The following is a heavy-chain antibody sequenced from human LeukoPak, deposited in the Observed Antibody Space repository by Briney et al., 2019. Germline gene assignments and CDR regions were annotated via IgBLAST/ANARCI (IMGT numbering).Heavy chain of an antibody. CDR3: AELGITMIGGV. J-gene: IGHJ6*04. Sequence: GGPLSLSWPPPGSPLSAYSMTWVGQAPGKGLNWVSYISSSSSTIYYADSVKGRFTISRDNAKNSLYLQMNSLRAEDTAVYYCAELGITMIGGVWGKGTTVTISS. CDR1: GSPLSAYS. D-gene: IGHD3-10*02. V-gene: IGHV3-48*04. CDR2: ISSSSSTI.